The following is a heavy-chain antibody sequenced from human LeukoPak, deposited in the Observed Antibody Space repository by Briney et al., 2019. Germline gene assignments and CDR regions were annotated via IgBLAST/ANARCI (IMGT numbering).Heavy chain of an antibody. D-gene: IGHD6-13*01. J-gene: IGHJ4*02. V-gene: IGHV4-39*07. CDR3: AWGNSSSWFHYFDY. CDR2: IYYSGST. CDR1: GGSISSSSYY. Sequence: SETLSLTCTVSGGSISSSSYYWGWIRQPPGKGLEWIGTIYYSGSTYYNPSLKSRVTISVDTSKNQFSLKLSSVTAADTAVYYCAWGNSSSWFHYFDYWGQGTLVTVSS.